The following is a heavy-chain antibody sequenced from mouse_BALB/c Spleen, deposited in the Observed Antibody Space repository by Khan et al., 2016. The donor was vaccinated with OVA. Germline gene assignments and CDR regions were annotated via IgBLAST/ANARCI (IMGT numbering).Heavy chain of an antibody. J-gene: IGHJ2*01. CDR1: GYTFTDYE. CDR2: IDPETGGT. Sequence: QIQLVQSGAELVRPGASVTLSCKASGYTFTDYEMHWVKQTPVHGLEWIGAIDPETGGTAYNQKFKGKATLTADKSSSTAYMELRSLTSEDSAVYYCTRGYDGSSGFDYWGQGTTLTVSS. CDR3: TRGYDGSSGFDY. V-gene: IGHV1-15*01. D-gene: IGHD1-1*01.